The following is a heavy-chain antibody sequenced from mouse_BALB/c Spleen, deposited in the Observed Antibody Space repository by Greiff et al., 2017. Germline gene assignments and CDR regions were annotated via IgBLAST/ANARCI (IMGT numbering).Heavy chain of an antibody. CDR3: ARFITRHGAMDY. CDR1: GFTFSDYG. CDR2: ISNLAYSI. Sequence: EVKLVESGGGLVQPGGSRKLSCAASGFTFSDYGMAWVRQAPGKGPEWVAFISNLAYSIYYADTVTGRFTISRENAKNTLYLEMSSLRSEDTAMYYCARFITRHGAMDYWGQGTSVTVSS. D-gene: IGHD1-2*01. V-gene: IGHV5-15*02. J-gene: IGHJ4*01.